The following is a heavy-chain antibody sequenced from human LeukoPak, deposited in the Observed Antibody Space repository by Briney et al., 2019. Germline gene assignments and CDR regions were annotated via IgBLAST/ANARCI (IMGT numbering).Heavy chain of an antibody. J-gene: IGHJ4*02. CDR2: ITSDGSSA. V-gene: IGHV3-74*01. CDR3: ARGVSTNSDY. CDR1: GFIFSNYW. D-gene: IGHD3-10*01. Sequence: PGGSLRLSCAASGFIFSNYWMHWVRQAPGKGLVWVSRITSDGSSASYADSVKGRFTTSRDNAKNTLYLQMNSLRAEDTAVYYCARGVSTNSDYRGQGTLVTVSS.